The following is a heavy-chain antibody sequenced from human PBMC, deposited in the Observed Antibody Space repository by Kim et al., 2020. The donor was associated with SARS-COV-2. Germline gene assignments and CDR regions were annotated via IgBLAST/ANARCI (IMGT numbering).Heavy chain of an antibody. V-gene: IGHV3-23*01. CDR3: AKENSSGWYRGPMDV. D-gene: IGHD6-19*01. Sequence: DSVKGRFTSSRDNSKNTLYLQRNSLRAEDTAVYYCAKENSSGWYRGPMDVWGKGTTVTVSS. J-gene: IGHJ6*03.